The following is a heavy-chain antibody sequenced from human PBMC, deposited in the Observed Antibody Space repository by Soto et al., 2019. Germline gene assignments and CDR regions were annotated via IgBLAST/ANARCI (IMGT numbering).Heavy chain of an antibody. CDR1: GFTFSSYS. J-gene: IGHJ4*02. CDR3: ARDPVERGYSGYAHFDY. V-gene: IGHV3-48*01. D-gene: IGHD5-12*01. Sequence: EVQLVESGGGLVQPGGSLRLSCAASGFTFSSYSMNWVRQAPGKGLEWVSYISSSSSTIYYADSVKGRFTISRDNAKNSLYLQMNSLRAEDTAVYYCARDPVERGYSGYAHFDYWGQGTLVTVSS. CDR2: ISSSSSTI.